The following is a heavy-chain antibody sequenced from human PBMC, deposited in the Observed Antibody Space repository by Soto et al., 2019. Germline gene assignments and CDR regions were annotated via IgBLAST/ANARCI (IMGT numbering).Heavy chain of an antibody. J-gene: IGHJ5*02. V-gene: IGHV1-3*01. D-gene: IGHD3-10*01. Sequence: ASVKVSCKASGYTFTSYAMHWVRQAPGQRLEWMGWINAGNGNTKYSQKFQGRVTITRDTSASTAYMELSSLRSEDTAVYYCARDYYGSGSVSGWFDPWGQGTLVTVSS. CDR3: ARDYYGSGSVSGWFDP. CDR2: INAGNGNT. CDR1: GYTFTSYA.